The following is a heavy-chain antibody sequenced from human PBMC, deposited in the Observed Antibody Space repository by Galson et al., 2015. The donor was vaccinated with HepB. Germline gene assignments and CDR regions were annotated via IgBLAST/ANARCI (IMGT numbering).Heavy chain of an antibody. CDR3: ARVSRNKSGSYHRRGAFDI. CDR2: IFYSGST. Sequence: ETLSLTCTVSGGSLSTYYWTWIRQSPGKGLEWIGYIFYSGSTDYNPSLRSRVTISLDTSKNQFSLKLRSVTPADTAVYYCARVSRNKSGSYHRRGAFDIWGQGTLVTVSS. D-gene: IGHD3-3*01. V-gene: IGHV4-59*01. CDR1: GGSLSTYY. J-gene: IGHJ3*02.